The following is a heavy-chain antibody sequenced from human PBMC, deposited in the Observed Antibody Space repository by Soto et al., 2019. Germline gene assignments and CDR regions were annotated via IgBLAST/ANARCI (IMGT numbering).Heavy chain of an antibody. CDR3: SRVGVQQLFPTWVRHGYFDY. J-gene: IGHJ4*02. V-gene: IGHV1-3*01. Sequence: ASVKVSCKASGYTFTSYAMHWVRQAPGQRLEWMGWINAGNGNTKYSQKFQGRVTITGDTSASTAYMELSSLRSEVTAVCYCSRVGVQQLFPTWVRHGYFDYWGQGTLVTFSS. D-gene: IGHD6-6*01. CDR2: INAGNGNT. CDR1: GYTFTSYA.